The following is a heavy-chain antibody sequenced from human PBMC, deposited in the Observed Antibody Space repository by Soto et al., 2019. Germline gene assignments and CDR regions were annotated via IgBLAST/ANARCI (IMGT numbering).Heavy chain of an antibody. J-gene: IGHJ4*02. D-gene: IGHD1-26*01. CDR2: ISSSSSYT. Sequence: QVQLVESGGGLVKPGGSLRLSCAASGFTFSDYYMSWIRQAPGQGLEWVSYISSSSSYTNYADSVKGRFTISRDNAKNSLYLQMNSLRAEDTAVYYCAREGLGPTRNYFDYWGQGTLVNVSS. V-gene: IGHV3-11*06. CDR3: AREGLGPTRNYFDY. CDR1: GFTFSDYY.